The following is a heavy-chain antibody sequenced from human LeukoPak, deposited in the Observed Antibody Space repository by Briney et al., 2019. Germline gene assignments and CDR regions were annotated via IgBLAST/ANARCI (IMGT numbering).Heavy chain of an antibody. J-gene: IGHJ4*02. Sequence: PSETLSLTCAVSGYSNSNSYYWGWIRQPPGKGLEWIGSIYHSGTTYYNPSLKSRVTISVDTSKNQFSLKLTSVTAADTAVYYCARGSLRYFDWHKGFDYWGQGTLVTVSS. D-gene: IGHD3-9*01. CDR1: GYSNSNSYY. CDR3: ARGSLRYFDWHKGFDY. V-gene: IGHV4-38-2*01. CDR2: IYHSGTT.